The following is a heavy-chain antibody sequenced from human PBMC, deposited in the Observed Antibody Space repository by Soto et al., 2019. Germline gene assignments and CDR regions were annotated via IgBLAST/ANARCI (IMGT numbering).Heavy chain of an antibody. D-gene: IGHD2-8*02. CDR3: TGEDASGY. Sequence: QVQLVESGGGVVQPGRSLRLSCAASGFTFSSYGMHWVRQAPGKGLEWVAVISKEGSVKYYAESVKGRFTISRDNSKTRLYSQMTSLGAEDTAADYCTGEDASGYWGQGTPVTVSA. CDR2: ISKEGSVK. V-gene: IGHV3-30*03. CDR1: GFTFSSYG. J-gene: IGHJ4*02.